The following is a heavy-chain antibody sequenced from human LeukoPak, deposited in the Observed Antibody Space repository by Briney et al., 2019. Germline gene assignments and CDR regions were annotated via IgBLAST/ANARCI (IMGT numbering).Heavy chain of an antibody. CDR1: GFTFSSYW. CDR2: INSDGSST. V-gene: IGHV3-74*01. J-gene: IGHJ4*02. CDR3: ARGFVRGSFDY. D-gene: IGHD3-16*01. Sequence: GGSLRLSCAASGFTFSSYWMHWVRQAPGKGLVWVSRINSDGSSTSYADSVKGRFTISRDNAKNTLYLQMNSLRAEDTAVYYCARGFVRGSFDYWGQGTLVTVSS.